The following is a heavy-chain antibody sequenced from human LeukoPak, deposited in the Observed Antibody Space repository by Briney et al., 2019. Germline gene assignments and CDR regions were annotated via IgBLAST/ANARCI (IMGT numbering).Heavy chain of an antibody. CDR3: ANGDLRSLDY. Sequence: GGSLRLSCAASGFTFDDDAMHWVRQGPGKGLEWVSGISGSGGSTYYAGSVKGRFTISRDNSKNTLYLQMNSLRAEDTAVYYSANGDLRSLDYWGQGTLVTVSS. V-gene: IGHV3-23*01. J-gene: IGHJ4*02. D-gene: IGHD3-16*01. CDR2: ISGSGGST. CDR1: GFTFDDDA.